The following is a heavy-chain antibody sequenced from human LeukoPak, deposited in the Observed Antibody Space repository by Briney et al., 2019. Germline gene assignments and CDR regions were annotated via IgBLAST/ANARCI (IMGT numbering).Heavy chain of an antibody. CDR2: ISSSGSTI. D-gene: IGHD3-9*01. V-gene: IGHV3-48*03. Sequence: GGSLRLSCAAPGFTFSSYEMNWVRQAPGKGLEWVSYISSSGSTIYYADSVKGRFTISRDNAKNSLYLQMNSLRAEDTAVYYCAKDGNYDILTGYLDYWGQGTLVTVSS. CDR1: GFTFSSYE. CDR3: AKDGNYDILTGYLDY. J-gene: IGHJ4*02.